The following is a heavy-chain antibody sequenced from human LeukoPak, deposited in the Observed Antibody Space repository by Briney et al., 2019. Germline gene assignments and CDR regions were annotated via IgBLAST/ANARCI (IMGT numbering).Heavy chain of an antibody. J-gene: IGHJ4*01. D-gene: IGHD4-17*01. V-gene: IGHV4-59*08. Sequence: SETLSLTCTVSGGSISSYYWSWIRQPPGKGLEWIGDIYYSGSTNYNYNPSLKSRVTISVDTSKNQFSLRLSSVTAADTAVYYCARGGTMTTVPLWGHGTLVTVSS. CDR2: IYYSGST. CDR3: ARGGTMTTVPL. CDR1: GGSISSYY.